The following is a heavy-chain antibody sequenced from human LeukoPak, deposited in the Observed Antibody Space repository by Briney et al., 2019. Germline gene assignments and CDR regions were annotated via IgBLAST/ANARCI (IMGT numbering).Heavy chain of an antibody. D-gene: IGHD6-13*01. CDR1: GYTFTGYY. CDR3: ARGSPSSYYYYMDV. Sequence: ASVKVSCKASGYTFTGYYMHWVRQAPGQGLEWMGWINPNSGGTNYAQKFQGRVTMTRDTSISTAYMELSRLRSDDTAVYYCARGSPSSYYYYMDVWGKGTTVTVSS. J-gene: IGHJ6*03. CDR2: INPNSGGT. V-gene: IGHV1-2*02.